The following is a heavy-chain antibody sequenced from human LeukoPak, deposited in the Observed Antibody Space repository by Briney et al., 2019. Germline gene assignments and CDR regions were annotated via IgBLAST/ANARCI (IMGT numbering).Heavy chain of an antibody. V-gene: IGHV4-59*01. CDR3: AREGGYSGYDS. CDR2: IYYSGST. D-gene: IGHD5-12*01. Sequence: PSETLSLTCTVSGGSISSYYWSWIRQPPGKGLEWIGYIYYSGSTNYNPSLKSRVTISVDTSKNQFSLKLSSVTAADTAVYYCAREGGYSGYDSWGQGTLVTVSS. CDR1: GGSISSYY. J-gene: IGHJ4*02.